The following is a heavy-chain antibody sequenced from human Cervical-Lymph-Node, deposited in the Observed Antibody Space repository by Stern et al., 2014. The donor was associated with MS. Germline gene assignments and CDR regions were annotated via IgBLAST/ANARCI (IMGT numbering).Heavy chain of an antibody. CDR2: IYPGDSDT. Sequence: EVQLVESGAEVKKPGESLKISCKGSGYSFTSYWIGWVRQMPGKGLEWMGIIYPGDSDTTYSPSFHGQVTISSDKSTQPACLKWSSLKASDTAMYYCARRLYYYAPFDPWGQGTLVTVSS. V-gene: IGHV5-51*01. J-gene: IGHJ5*02. CDR1: GYSFTSYW. CDR3: ARRLYYYAPFDP. D-gene: IGHD3-10*01.